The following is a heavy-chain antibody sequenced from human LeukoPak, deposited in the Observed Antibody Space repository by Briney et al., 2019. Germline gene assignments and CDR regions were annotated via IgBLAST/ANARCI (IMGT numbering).Heavy chain of an antibody. CDR2: ISSSSSYT. J-gene: IGHJ4*02. CDR3: ARVDAGYCSGGSCYEGYYFDY. D-gene: IGHD2-15*01. V-gene: IGHV3-11*05. CDR1: GGSISNYY. Sequence: LSLTCTVSGGSISNYYWSWIRQAPGKGLEWVSYISSSSSYTNYADSVKGRFTTSRDNAKNSLYLQTNSLRAEDTAVYYCARVDAGYCSGGSCYEGYYFDYWGQGTLVTVSS.